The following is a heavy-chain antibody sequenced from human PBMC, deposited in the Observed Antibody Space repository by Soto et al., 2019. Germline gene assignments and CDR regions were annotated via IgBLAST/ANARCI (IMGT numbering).Heavy chain of an antibody. CDR2: ISYDGSNK. Sequence: QVQLVESGGGVVQPERSLRLSCAASGFTFSTYAMHWVRQAPGKGLEWVAVISYDGSNKYYADSVKGRFTISRDNSKNTLYLQMHSLRAEDTAVYYCVGEDSIQFETGWFDPWGQGTLVTVSS. J-gene: IGHJ5*02. CDR1: GFTFSTYA. CDR3: VGEDSIQFETGWFDP. D-gene: IGHD3-22*01. V-gene: IGHV3-30-3*01.